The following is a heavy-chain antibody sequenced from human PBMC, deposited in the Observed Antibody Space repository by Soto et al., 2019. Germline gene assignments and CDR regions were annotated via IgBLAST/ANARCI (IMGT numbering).Heavy chain of an antibody. V-gene: IGHV1-2*02. CDR2: INPNSGGT. Sequence: QVQLVQSGAEVKKPGASVKVSCKASGYTFTGYYMHWVRQAPGQGLEWMGWINPNSGGTNYAQKFQGRVTMTRDTSISTAYMELSRLRSDDTAVYYCFVAIFGVVAPYWFDPWGQGTLVTVSS. D-gene: IGHD3-3*01. J-gene: IGHJ5*02. CDR3: FVAIFGVVAPYWFDP. CDR1: GYTFTGYY.